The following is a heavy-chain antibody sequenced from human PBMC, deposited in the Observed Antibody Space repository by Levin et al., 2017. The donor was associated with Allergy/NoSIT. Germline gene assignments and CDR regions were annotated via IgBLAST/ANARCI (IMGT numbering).Heavy chain of an antibody. V-gene: IGHV4-34*01. D-gene: IGHD5/OR15-5a*01. CDR1: GGSFSGFY. CDR3: ARGCPLSGVSKVTRKYYLDV. J-gene: IGHJ6*03. CDR2: INHNENT. Sequence: SETLSLTCAVYGGSFSGFYWSWIRQPPGKGLEWIGEINHNENTNHNPSLKSRVTISVDTSKNQFSLKVSSVTAADTAVYYCARGCPLSGVSKVTRKYYLDVWGKGTTVTVSS.